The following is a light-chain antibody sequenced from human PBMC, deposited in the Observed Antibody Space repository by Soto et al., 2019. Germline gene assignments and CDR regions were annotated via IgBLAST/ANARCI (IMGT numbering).Light chain of an antibody. J-gene: IGKJ4*01. CDR3: QRYGSSTLT. Sequence: EIVLTQYPGTLSLSPGERTTLSCRSSQSVSSSYLAWYQQKPGKAPWRLIYGASSSATGMPDRFSGSGSGTDFTLTISRLEPEDVAVYYCQRYGSSTLTFGGGTKVDIK. V-gene: IGKV3-20*01. CDR1: QSVSSSY. CDR2: GAS.